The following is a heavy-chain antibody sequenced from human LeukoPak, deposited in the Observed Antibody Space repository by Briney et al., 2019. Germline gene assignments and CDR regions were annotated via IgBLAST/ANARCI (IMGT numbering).Heavy chain of an antibody. CDR2: ISAYNGNT. V-gene: IGHV1-18*01. Sequence: ASVKVSCKASGYTFTSYGISWVRQAPGQGLEWMGWISAYNGNTNYAQKLQGRVTMTTDTSTSTAYMELRSLRSDDTAVYYCARGLEALSEYYDFWSGYLSTLTPKYYYYMDVWGKGTTVTVSS. CDR3: ARGLEALSEYYDFWSGYLSTLTPKYYYYMDV. D-gene: IGHD3-3*01. CDR1: GYTFTSYG. J-gene: IGHJ6*03.